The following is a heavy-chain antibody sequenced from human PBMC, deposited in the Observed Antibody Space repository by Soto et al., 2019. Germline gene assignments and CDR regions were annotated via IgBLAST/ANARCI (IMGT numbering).Heavy chain of an antibody. J-gene: IGHJ4*02. Sequence: PGGSLRLSCAASGFTFSSYSMNWVRQAPGKGLEWVSSISSSSSYIYYADSVKGRFTISRDNAKNSLYLQMNSLRAEDTAVYYCARVLSPLRGLDYWGQGTLVTVS. CDR2: ISSSSSYI. CDR3: ARVLSPLRGLDY. CDR1: GFTFSSYS. D-gene: IGHD2-15*01. V-gene: IGHV3-21*01.